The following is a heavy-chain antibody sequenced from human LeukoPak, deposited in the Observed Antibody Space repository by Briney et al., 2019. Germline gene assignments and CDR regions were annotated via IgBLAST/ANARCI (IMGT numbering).Heavy chain of an antibody. J-gene: IGHJ4*02. CDR3: ARDLAVATV. CDR2: INPSSGDT. CDR1: GYTLTGYY. Sequence: ASVKLSFKAFGYTLTGYYIHWVRQPPGQGLEWMGWINPSSGDTNYAQKFQGRVTMTRDTSISTTYMELRRLTSDDTAVYYCARDLAVATVWGQRTLVTVSS. D-gene: IGHD6-19*01. V-gene: IGHV1-2*02.